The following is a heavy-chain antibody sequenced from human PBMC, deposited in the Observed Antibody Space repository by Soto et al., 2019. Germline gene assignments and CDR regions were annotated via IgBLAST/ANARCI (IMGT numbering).Heavy chain of an antibody. CDR3: AYSYYGDPAY. CDR1: GFSLTTSGVG. CDR2: ISWNDDQ. J-gene: IGHJ4*02. Sequence: QITLKESGPTLVEPTKTLTLTCSFSGFSLTTSGVGVGWIRQPPGKALEWLALISWNDDQRYIHSPSLGSRLSITKDIDKHQVVLTVTNMDPVDTATYFCAYSYYGDPAYWGQGTLVTVSS. V-gene: IGHV2-5*01. D-gene: IGHD3-10*01.